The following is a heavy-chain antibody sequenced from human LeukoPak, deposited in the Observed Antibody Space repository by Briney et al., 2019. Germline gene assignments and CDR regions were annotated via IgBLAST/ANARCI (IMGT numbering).Heavy chain of an antibody. Sequence: SETLSLTCTVSGYSISSGYYWGWIRQPPGKGLEGIGSIYHSGRTYYNPSLKSRATISVDTSKNQSSLQLSSVTAADTAVYYCAREGDSSSVGWFDPWGQGTLVTVSS. CDR2: IYHSGRT. D-gene: IGHD6-13*01. CDR1: GYSISSGYY. CDR3: AREGDSSSVGWFDP. V-gene: IGHV4-38-2*02. J-gene: IGHJ5*02.